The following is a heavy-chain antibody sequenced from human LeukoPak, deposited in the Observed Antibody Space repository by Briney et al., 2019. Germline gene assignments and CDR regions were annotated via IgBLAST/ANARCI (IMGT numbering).Heavy chain of an antibody. CDR1: GYAFINYG. V-gene: IGHV1-69*05. CDR3: AMSLINYSSSLRTFDY. CDR2: IIPIFGTA. D-gene: IGHD6-6*01. Sequence: SVKVSCKASGYAFINYGISWVRQAPGQGLEWMGGIIPIFGTANYAQKFQGRVTITTDESTSTAYMELSSLRSEDTAVYYCAMSLINYSSSLRTFDYWGQGTLVTVSS. J-gene: IGHJ4*02.